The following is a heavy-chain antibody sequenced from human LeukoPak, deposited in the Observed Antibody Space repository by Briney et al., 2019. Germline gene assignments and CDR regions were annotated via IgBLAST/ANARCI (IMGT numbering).Heavy chain of an antibody. CDR3: ARARNYHDSSDYYYGGDAFDI. CDR1: GGSISSYH. Sequence: PSETLSLTCTVSGGSISSYHWSWIRQPPGKGLECIGYIYYSGSTNHNPSLKSRVTISVDTSKNQFSLKLSSVTAADTAVYYCARARNYHDSSDYYYGGDAFDIWGQGTMVTVSS. CDR2: IYYSGST. D-gene: IGHD3-22*01. V-gene: IGHV4-59*01. J-gene: IGHJ3*02.